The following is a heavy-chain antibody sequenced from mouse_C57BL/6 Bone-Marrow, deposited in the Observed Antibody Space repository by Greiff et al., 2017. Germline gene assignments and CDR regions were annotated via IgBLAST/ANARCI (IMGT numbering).Heavy chain of an antibody. Sequence: VKLQESGAELARPGASVKLSCKASGYTFTSYGISWVKQRTGPGLEWIGEIYPRSGNTYYNEKFKGKATLTADQSSSTAYMELRSLTSEDSAVYFCARRGYYGSSYDYFDYWGQGTTLTVSS. D-gene: IGHD1-1*01. J-gene: IGHJ2*01. CDR2: IYPRSGNT. CDR3: ARRGYYGSSYDYFDY. V-gene: IGHV1-81*01. CDR1: GYTFTSYG.